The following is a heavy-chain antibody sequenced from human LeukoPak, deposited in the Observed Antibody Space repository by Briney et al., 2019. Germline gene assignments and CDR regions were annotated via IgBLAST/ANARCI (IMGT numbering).Heavy chain of an antibody. CDR2: ISSSSSYI. Sequence: PGGSLRLSCAASGFTFSSHAMSWVRQAPGKGLEWVSSISSSSSYIYYADSVKGRFTISRDNAKNSLYLQMNSLRAEDTAVYYCAREQLYYYYYMDVWGKGTTVTVSS. J-gene: IGHJ6*03. CDR1: GFTFSSHA. CDR3: AREQLYYYYYMDV. D-gene: IGHD6-13*01. V-gene: IGHV3-21*01.